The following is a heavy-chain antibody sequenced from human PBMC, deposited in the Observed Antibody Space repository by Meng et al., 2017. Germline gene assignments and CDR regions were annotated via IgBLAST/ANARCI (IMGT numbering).Heavy chain of an antibody. CDR3: ARESPSRYSGSYE. Sequence: GSLRLSCTVSGGSVSSGSYYWSWIRQPPGKGLEWIGYIYYSGSTNYNPSLKSRVTISVDTSKNQFSLKLSSVTAADTAVYYCARESPSRYSGSYEWGQGTLVTVSS. CDR2: IYYSGST. CDR1: GGSVSSGSYY. J-gene: IGHJ4*02. V-gene: IGHV4-61*01. D-gene: IGHD1-26*01.